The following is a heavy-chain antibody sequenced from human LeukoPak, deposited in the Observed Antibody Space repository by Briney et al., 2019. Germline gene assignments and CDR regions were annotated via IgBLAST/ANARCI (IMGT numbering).Heavy chain of an antibody. D-gene: IGHD5-24*01. CDR3: AKTPRRDGYNYWAQGQFDY. J-gene: IGHJ4*02. CDR2: ISSSGSTI. CDR1: GFTFSSYE. Sequence: GGSLRLSCAASGFTFSSYEMNWVRQAPGKGLEWVSYISSSGSTIYYADSVKGRFTISRDNSKNTLYLQMNSLRAEDTAVYYCAKTPRRDGYNYWAQGQFDYWGQGTLVTVSS. V-gene: IGHV3-48*03.